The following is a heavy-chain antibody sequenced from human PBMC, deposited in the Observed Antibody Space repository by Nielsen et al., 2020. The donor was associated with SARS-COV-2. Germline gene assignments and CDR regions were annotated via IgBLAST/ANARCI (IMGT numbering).Heavy chain of an antibody. CDR3: ARDGDPDIVVVVAAYFDY. Sequence: GESLKISCAASGFTFSSYAMHWVRQAPGKGLEWVAVISYDGSNKYYADSVKGRFTISRDNSKNTLYLQMNSLRAEDTAVYYCARDGDPDIVVVVAAYFDYWGQGTLVTVSS. D-gene: IGHD2-15*01. CDR1: GFTFSSYA. V-gene: IGHV3-30-3*01. CDR2: ISYDGSNK. J-gene: IGHJ4*02.